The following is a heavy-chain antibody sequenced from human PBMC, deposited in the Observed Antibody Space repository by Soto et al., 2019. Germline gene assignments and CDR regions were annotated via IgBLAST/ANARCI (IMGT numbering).Heavy chain of an antibody. V-gene: IGHV3-23*01. Sequence: VGSLRLSCLASGFTFKAYAMGWVRQAPGKGLEWVSSISATDGKTYYADSVRGRFMISRDNSRNSLFLQMNGLRPDDSALYYCVKDEGTSSTVFDYWGQGTPVTVSS. CDR1: GFTFKAYA. CDR3: VKDEGTSSTVFDY. D-gene: IGHD4-4*01. J-gene: IGHJ4*02. CDR2: ISATDGKT.